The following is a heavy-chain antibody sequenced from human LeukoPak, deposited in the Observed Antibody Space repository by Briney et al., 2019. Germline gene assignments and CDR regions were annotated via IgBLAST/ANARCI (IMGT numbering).Heavy chain of an antibody. J-gene: IGHJ6*03. Sequence: PGGSLRLSCAASGFTFSSYSMNWVRQAPGKGLEWVSIIGYRGGSIYYAQSVQGRFTISRDNSKNTLSLQMNGLRPEDTAIYYCAKSWGYTRPYYNYMDVWGKGTTVTVSS. CDR3: AKSWGYTRPYYNYMDV. CDR1: GFTFSSYS. D-gene: IGHD3-16*02. V-gene: IGHV3-23*01. CDR2: IGYRGGSI.